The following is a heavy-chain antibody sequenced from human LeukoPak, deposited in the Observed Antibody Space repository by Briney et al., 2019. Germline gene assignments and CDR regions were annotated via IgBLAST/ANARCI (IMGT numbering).Heavy chain of an antibody. CDR3: ARHSSNRNWFDP. D-gene: IGHD6-13*01. Sequence: SETLSLTCTVSGGSISSSSYYWGWIRQPPGKGLEWIGSIYYSGSTYYNPSRKSRVTISVDTSTNQFSLKLSSVTAADTAVYYCARHSSNRNWFDPWGQGTLVTVSS. CDR1: GGSISSSSYY. V-gene: IGHV4-39*01. CDR2: IYYSGST. J-gene: IGHJ5*02.